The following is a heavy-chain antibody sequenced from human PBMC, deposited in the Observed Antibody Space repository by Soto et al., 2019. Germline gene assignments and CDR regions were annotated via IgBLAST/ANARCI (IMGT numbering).Heavy chain of an antibody. V-gene: IGHV3-30*18. J-gene: IGHJ5*02. Sequence: PGGSLRLSCAASGFTFSSYGMHWVRQAPGKGLEWVAVIPYDGSNKYYADSVKGRFTISRDNSKNTLYLQMNSLRAEDTAVYYCAKETTVTTYNWFDPWGQGTLVTVS. D-gene: IGHD4-4*01. CDR1: GFTFSSYG. CDR2: IPYDGSNK. CDR3: AKETTVTTYNWFDP.